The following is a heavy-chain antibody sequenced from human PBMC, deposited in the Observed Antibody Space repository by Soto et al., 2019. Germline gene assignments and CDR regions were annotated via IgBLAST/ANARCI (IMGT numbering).Heavy chain of an antibody. J-gene: IGHJ6*02. Sequence: PGGSLRLSCAASGFSFNSYAMHWVRQAPGKGLEWMGVISYDGSNIYYADFVKGRFTISRDRSKNTLFLQGDSLRGDDTATYYCAKAILAATIGPYAMDVWGQGTTVTVSS. CDR3: AKAILAATIGPYAMDV. V-gene: IGHV3-30*18. CDR1: GFSFNSYA. CDR2: ISYDGSNI. D-gene: IGHD6-13*01.